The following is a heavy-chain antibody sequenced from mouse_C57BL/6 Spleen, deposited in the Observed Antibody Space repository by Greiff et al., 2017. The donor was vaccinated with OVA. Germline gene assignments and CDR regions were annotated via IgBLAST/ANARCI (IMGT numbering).Heavy chain of an antibody. CDR1: GFTFSSYT. J-gene: IGHJ3*01. V-gene: IGHV5-9*04. CDR2: ISGGGGNT. D-gene: IGHD3-2*02. Sequence: EVKVEESGGGLVKPGGSLKLSCAASGFTFSSYTMSWVRQTPEKRLEWVATISGGGGNTYYPDSVKGRFTISRDNAKNTLYLQMSSLRSEDTAVYYCARHEAAQAPFAYWGQGTLVTVSA. CDR3: ARHEAAQAPFAY.